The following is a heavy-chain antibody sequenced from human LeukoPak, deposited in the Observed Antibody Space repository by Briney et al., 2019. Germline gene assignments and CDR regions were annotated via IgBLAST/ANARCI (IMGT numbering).Heavy chain of an antibody. CDR1: GYTFTSYG. Sequence: ASVKVSCKASGYTFTSYGISWVRQAPGQGLEWMGWISAYNGNTSYAQKLQGRVTMTTDTSTSTAYMELRSLRSDDTAVYYCARSGSLESYYYYGMDVWGQGTTVTVSS. J-gene: IGHJ6*02. D-gene: IGHD3-10*01. V-gene: IGHV1-18*01. CDR2: ISAYNGNT. CDR3: ARSGSLESYYYYGMDV.